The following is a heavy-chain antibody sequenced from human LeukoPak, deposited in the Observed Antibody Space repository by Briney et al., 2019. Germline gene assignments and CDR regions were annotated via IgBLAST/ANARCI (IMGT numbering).Heavy chain of an antibody. V-gene: IGHV4-39*01. Sequence: PSETLSLTCSVSGGPITTSGYTYAWGWVRQPPGKGLTWIGTIFYSGHTFYNPSLQSPVTVSMDPSKNQFSLKLSSVTAADTALYYCARQVNHAFDIWGPGAMVTVSS. D-gene: IGHD1-14*01. CDR2: IFYSGHT. CDR1: GGPITTSGYTYA. CDR3: ARQVNHAFDI. J-gene: IGHJ3*02.